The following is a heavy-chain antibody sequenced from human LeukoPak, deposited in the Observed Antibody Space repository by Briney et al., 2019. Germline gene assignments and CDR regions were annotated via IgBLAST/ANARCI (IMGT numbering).Heavy chain of an antibody. D-gene: IGHD3-9*01. J-gene: IGHJ4*02. CDR1: GGTFSSYA. Sequence: SVKVSCKASGGTFSSYAISWVRQAPGQGLEWMGGIIPIFGTANYTQKFQGRVTITADKSTSTAYMELSSLRSEDTAVYYCARGGVQNLNYDILTGPIQYWGQGTLVTVSS. CDR2: IIPIFGTA. CDR3: ARGGVQNLNYDILTGPIQY. V-gene: IGHV1-69*06.